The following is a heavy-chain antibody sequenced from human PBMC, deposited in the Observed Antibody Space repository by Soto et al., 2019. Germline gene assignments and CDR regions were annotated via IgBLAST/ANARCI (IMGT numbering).Heavy chain of an antibody. J-gene: IGHJ4*02. CDR2: ISYDGSNK. CDR1: GFTFSSYG. Sequence: PGGSLRLSCAASGFTFSSYGMHWVRQAPGKGLEWVAVISYDGSNKYYADSVKGRFTISRDNSKNTLYLQMNSLRAEDTAVYYCAKVRVFTSFFDDWGQGSLVIVSS. V-gene: IGHV3-30*18. CDR3: AKVRVFTSFFDD. D-gene: IGHD6-13*01.